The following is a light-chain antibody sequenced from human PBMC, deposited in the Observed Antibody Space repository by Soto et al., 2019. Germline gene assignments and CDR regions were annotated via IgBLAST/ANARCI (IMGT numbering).Light chain of an antibody. Sequence: DIQMTQSPSSLSASVGDRVTITCRASQGISNYLAWYQQKPGKVPKLLIYAASTLQSGVPSQFSGSGSGADFTLTISSLQPEDVATYYCQKYNSAPRETFGQGTKVDIK. CDR3: QKYNSAPRET. J-gene: IGKJ1*01. V-gene: IGKV1-27*01. CDR2: AAS. CDR1: QGISNY.